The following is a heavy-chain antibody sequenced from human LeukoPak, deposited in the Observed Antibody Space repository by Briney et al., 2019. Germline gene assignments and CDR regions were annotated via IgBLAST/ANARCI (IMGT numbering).Heavy chain of an antibody. Sequence: GGSLRLSCAASGFTVSSNYMSWVRQAPGKGLEWVSVIYSGGSTYYADSVKGRFTISRDNSKNTLYLQMNSLRAEDTAVYYCATSQYDFWNGSGPYYYYGMDVWGQGTTVTVSS. CDR2: IYSGGST. D-gene: IGHD3-3*01. J-gene: IGHJ6*02. V-gene: IGHV3-53*01. CDR3: ATSQYDFWNGSGPYYYYGMDV. CDR1: GFTVSSNY.